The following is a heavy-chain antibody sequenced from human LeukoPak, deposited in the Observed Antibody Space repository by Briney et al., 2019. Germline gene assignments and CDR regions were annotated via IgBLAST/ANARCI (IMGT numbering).Heavy chain of an antibody. J-gene: IGHJ3*02. Sequence: SETLSLTCAVYGGSFSGYYWSWIRQPPGKGLEWIGEINHSGSTNYNPSLKSRVTISVDTSKNQFSLKLSSVTAADTAVYYCAREGFITMIVVVITGAFDIWGQGTMVTVSS. CDR3: AREGFITMIVVVITGAFDI. D-gene: IGHD3-22*01. CDR1: GGSFSGYY. CDR2: INHSGST. V-gene: IGHV4-34*01.